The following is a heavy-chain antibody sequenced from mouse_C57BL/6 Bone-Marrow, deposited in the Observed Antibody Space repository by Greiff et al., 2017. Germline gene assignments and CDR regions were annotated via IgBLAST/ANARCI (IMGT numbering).Heavy chain of an antibody. CDR1: GFTFSSYA. CDR3: ARDLYYYGSSYRWYFDV. D-gene: IGHD1-1*01. J-gene: IGHJ1*03. CDR2: ISDGGSYT. Sequence: EVQLQESGGGLVKPGGSLKLSCAASGFTFSSYAMSWVRQTPEKRLEWVATISDGGSYTYYPDNVKGRFTISRDNAKNNLYLQMSHLKSEDTAMYYCARDLYYYGSSYRWYFDVWGTGTTVTVSS. V-gene: IGHV5-4*01.